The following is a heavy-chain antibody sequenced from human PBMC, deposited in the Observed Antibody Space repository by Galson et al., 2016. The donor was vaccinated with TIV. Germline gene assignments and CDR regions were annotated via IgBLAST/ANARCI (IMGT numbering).Heavy chain of an antibody. Sequence: TLSLTCAVSGGSISGGAHSWSWIRQPPGKGLEWIGYIFQTGSTYYNPSLMSLQSRVTISLDISKNQFSLKVKSVTAADTAMYYCARGEWPSVPDAMQAFDIWGQGTMVAVSS. CDR1: GGSISGGAHS. J-gene: IGHJ3*02. V-gene: IGHV4-30-2*01. CDR3: ARGEWPSVPDAMQAFDI. D-gene: IGHD2-2*01. CDR2: IFQTGST.